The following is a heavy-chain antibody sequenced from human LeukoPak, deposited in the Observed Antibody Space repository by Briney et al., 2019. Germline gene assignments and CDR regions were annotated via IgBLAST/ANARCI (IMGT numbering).Heavy chain of an antibody. CDR1: GGSFSGYY. CDR3: ARESYYDSSGYSHDAFDI. V-gene: IGHV4-59*12. Sequence: SETLSLTCAVYGGSFSGYYWSWIRQPPGKGLEWIGYIYYSGSTNYNPSLKSRVTISVDTSKNQFSLKLSSVTAADTAVYYCARESYYDSSGYSHDAFDIWGQGTMVTVSS. D-gene: IGHD3-22*01. CDR2: IYYSGST. J-gene: IGHJ3*02.